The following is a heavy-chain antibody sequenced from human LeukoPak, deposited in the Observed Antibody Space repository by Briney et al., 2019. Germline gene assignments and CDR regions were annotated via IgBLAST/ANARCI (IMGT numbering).Heavy chain of an antibody. J-gene: IGHJ4*02. CDR2: ISSSSSYI. Sequence: PGGSLRLSCAASGFTFSSYSMNWVRQAPGKGLEWVSSISSSSSYICYADSVKGRFTISRDNAKNSLYLQMNSLRAEDAAVYYCARHVDTAMMWEGYYFDYWGQGTLVTVSS. V-gene: IGHV3-21*01. D-gene: IGHD5-18*01. CDR1: GFTFSSYS. CDR3: ARHVDTAMMWEGYYFDY.